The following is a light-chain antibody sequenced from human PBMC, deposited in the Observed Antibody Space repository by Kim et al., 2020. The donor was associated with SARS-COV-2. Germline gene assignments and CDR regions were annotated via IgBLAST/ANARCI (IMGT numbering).Light chain of an antibody. J-gene: IGLJ2*01. Sequence: SSELTQDPAVSVALGQTVRITCQGDSLRSYYATWYQQKPRQAPVLVIYGRNSRPSGVPDRFSGSTPGNTASLTISGAQAEDEADFYCQSRDSGGNVVFGGGTKLTVL. CDR1: SLRSYY. CDR2: GRN. V-gene: IGLV3-19*01. CDR3: QSRDSGGNVV.